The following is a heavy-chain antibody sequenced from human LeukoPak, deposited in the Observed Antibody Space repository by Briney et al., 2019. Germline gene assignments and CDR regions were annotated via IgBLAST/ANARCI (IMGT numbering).Heavy chain of an antibody. D-gene: IGHD2-21*01. V-gene: IGHV3-21*01. J-gene: IGHJ4*02. CDR2: ISSSSSYI. CDR3: ARDLHRSYCGGDCYGFDY. CDR1: GFTFSSYS. Sequence: PGGSLRLSCAASGFTFSSYSMNWVRQAPGKGLEWVSSISSSSSYIYYADSVKGRFTISRDNAKNSLYLQMNSLRAEDTAVYYCARDLHRSYCGGDCYGFDYWGQGTLVTVSS.